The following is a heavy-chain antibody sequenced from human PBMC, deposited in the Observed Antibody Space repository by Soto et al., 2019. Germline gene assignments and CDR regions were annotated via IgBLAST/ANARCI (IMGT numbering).Heavy chain of an antibody. V-gene: IGHV4-59*01. J-gene: IGHJ4*02. CDR3: ASHLGGRPDY. CDR2: INYSGST. D-gene: IGHD1-26*01. CDR1: GGSFSSSY. Sequence: QVQLQESGPGLVKPSETLSLTCTVSGGSFSSSYWSWIRQPPGKGLEWIGYINYSGSTNYNPSLKSRVPISVDTTKMSFSLKLSSVTAEETAVYYCASHLGGRPDYWGQGILVTVSS.